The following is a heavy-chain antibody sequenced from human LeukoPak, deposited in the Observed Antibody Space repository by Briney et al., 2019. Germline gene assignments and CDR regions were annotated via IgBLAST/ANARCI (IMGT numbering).Heavy chain of an antibody. CDR1: GFTFSRYQ. CDR2: IKQDGSEK. CDR3: ARDGDGDV. V-gene: IGHV3-7*03. J-gene: IGHJ6*02. Sequence: GGSLRLSCAASGFTFSRYQMNWVRQAPGKGLDWVANIKQDGSEKYYVDSVKGRFTISRDNTKNSLYLQMNSLRAEDTAVYYCARDGDGDVWGQGTTVTGSS. D-gene: IGHD3-3*01.